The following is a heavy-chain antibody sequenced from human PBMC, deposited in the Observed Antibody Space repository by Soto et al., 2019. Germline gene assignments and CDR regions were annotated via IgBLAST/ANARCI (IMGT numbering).Heavy chain of an antibody. CDR1: GFTFSGYV. Sequence: GGSLRLSCAASGFTFSGYVMSWVRQAPGKELEWDSGISGRGGSPFYADSVKGRFTISRDNSKDTLYLHMKSLRAEDTAVYYCAKDLSPIQPQATYGMDVWGQGTTVTVSS. D-gene: IGHD2-2*01. CDR3: AKDLSPIQPQATYGMDV. CDR2: ISGRGGSP. J-gene: IGHJ6*02. V-gene: IGHV3-23*01.